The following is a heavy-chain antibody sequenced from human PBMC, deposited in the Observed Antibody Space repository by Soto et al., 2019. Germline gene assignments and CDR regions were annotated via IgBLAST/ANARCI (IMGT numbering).Heavy chain of an antibody. Sequence: ASVKVSCKASGYTFTSYAMHWVRQAPGQRLEWMGWINAGNGNTKYSQKFQGRVTITRDTSASTAYMELSSLRSEDTAVYYCAKLVAAYWYFDPWGRGTLVTVSS. CDR3: AKLVAAYWYFDP. CDR2: INAGNGNT. J-gene: IGHJ2*01. D-gene: IGHD5-12*01. CDR1: GYTFTSYA. V-gene: IGHV1-3*01.